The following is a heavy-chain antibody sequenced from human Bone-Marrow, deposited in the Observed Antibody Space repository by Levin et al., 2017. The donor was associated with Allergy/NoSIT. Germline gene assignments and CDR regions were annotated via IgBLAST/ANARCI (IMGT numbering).Heavy chain of an antibody. CDR3: ARGGGDANPFDY. CDR2: LYSDGTT. V-gene: IGHV3-53*01. J-gene: IGHJ4*02. D-gene: IGHD4/OR15-4a*01. CDR1: GFTVTTNY. Sequence: HPGESLKISCAVSGFTVTTNYMTWVRQAPGKGLEWVSVLYSDGTTYYADSVKGRFTISRDNSKNTLYLQMNSLRAEDTAVYYCARGGGDANPFDYWGQGTLVTVSS.